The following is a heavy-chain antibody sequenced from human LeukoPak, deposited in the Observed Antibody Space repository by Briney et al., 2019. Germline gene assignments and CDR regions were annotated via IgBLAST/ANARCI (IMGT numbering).Heavy chain of an antibody. V-gene: IGHV3-30*18. CDR3: AKSPGRYCSGGSCYSY. CDR1: GFTFSTYD. J-gene: IGHJ4*02. CDR2: ISYDGSNK. D-gene: IGHD2-15*01. Sequence: GGSLRLSCAASGFTFSTYDMHWVRQAPGKGLEWVAVISYDGSNKCYADSVKGRFTISRDNSKNTPYLQLNSLRAEDTAVYYCAKSPGRYCSGGSCYSYWGQGTLVTVSS.